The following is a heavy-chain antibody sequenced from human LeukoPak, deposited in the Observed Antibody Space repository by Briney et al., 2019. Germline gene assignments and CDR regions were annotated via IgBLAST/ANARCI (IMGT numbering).Heavy chain of an antibody. CDR2: ISGSGGST. D-gene: IGHD4-23*01. CDR1: GITLSNYG. V-gene: IGHV3-23*01. CDR3: ARDRGYSTFDY. J-gene: IGHJ4*02. Sequence: GSLRLSCAVSGITLSNYGMSWVRQAPGKGLEWVAGISGSGGSTNYADSVKGRFTISRDNAKNSLYLQMNSLRVDDTAVYYCARDRGYSTFDYWGQGTLVTVSS.